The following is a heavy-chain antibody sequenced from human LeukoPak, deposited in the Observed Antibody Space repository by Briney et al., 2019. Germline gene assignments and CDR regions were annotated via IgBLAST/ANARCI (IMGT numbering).Heavy chain of an antibody. Sequence: GGSLTLSCAASGFTLSSYSMNWVRHAPGEGREWVSSIGSSRRYIYYADSVKGRFTISRDNAKNSLYLQMNSLRAEDTAVYYCARVSFVDYGGYDSNPSYGMHVWGQGTTVTVSS. J-gene: IGHJ6*02. V-gene: IGHV3-21*01. CDR2: IGSSRRYI. CDR3: ARVSFVDYGGYDSNPSYGMHV. CDR1: GFTLSSYS. D-gene: IGHD4-17*01.